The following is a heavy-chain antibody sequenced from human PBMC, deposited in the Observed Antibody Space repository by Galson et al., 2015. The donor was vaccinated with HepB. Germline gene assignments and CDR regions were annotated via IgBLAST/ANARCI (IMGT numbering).Heavy chain of an antibody. CDR2: LKSKTHGGTA. CDR3: TKQFKFRKWEWLPTRYEYHGMNV. CDR1: GFSFNNAY. Sequence: SLRLSCAASGFSFNNAYMTWVRQAPGKGLEWVGRLKSKTHGGTADYAAPVRGRFTISRDDSKNTLYLQMDSLRTEETAVYYCTKQFKFRKWEWLPTRYEYHGMNVCGQGTPVTVSS. V-gene: IGHV3-15*01. J-gene: IGHJ6*02. D-gene: IGHD3-3*01.